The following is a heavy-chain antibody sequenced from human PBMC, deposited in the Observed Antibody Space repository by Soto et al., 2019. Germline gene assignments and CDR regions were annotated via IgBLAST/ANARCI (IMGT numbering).Heavy chain of an antibody. CDR1: GFTFSSYE. CDR2: ISSSGSTI. J-gene: IGHJ5*02. D-gene: IGHD3-22*01. V-gene: IGHV3-48*03. Sequence: GGSLRLSCAASGFTFSSYEMNWVRQAPGKGLEWVSYISSSGSTIYYADSVKGRFTISRDNAKNSLYLQMNSLRAEDTAVYYCARAKKYYYDSSGGWFDPWGQGTLVTVSS. CDR3: ARAKKYYYDSSGGWFDP.